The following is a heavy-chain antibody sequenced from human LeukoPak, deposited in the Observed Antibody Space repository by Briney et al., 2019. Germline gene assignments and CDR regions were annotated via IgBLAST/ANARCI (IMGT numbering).Heavy chain of an antibody. D-gene: IGHD6-13*01. Sequence: GGSLRLSCAASGFTSSSYAMSWVRQAPGKGLEWVSAISGSGGSTYYADSVKGRFTISRDNSKNTLYLQMNSLRAEDTAVYYCAKAQACSSSLTPFDYWGQGTLVTVSS. CDR1: GFTSSSYA. CDR2: ISGSGGST. J-gene: IGHJ4*02. V-gene: IGHV3-23*01. CDR3: AKAQACSSSLTPFDY.